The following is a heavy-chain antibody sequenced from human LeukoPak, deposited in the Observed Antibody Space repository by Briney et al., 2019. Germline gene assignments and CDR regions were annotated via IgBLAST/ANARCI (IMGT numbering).Heavy chain of an antibody. Sequence: AGGSLRLSCAASGFTFSSYWMHWVRQAPGKGPVWVSRINSDGSTTIYGDSVKGRFTISRDNAKNTLYLQMNSLRAEDTAVYYCTRPAFITVARGYAFDIWGQGTMVTVSS. D-gene: IGHD6-19*01. CDR3: TRPAFITVARGYAFDI. CDR1: GFTFSSYW. CDR2: INSDGSTT. J-gene: IGHJ3*02. V-gene: IGHV3-74*01.